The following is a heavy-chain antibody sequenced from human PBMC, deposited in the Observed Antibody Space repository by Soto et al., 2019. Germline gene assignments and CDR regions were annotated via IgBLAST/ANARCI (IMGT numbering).Heavy chain of an antibody. CDR2: ILQSVST. V-gene: IGHV4-4*02. CDR3: ARGRGRYSSGWSWFDP. J-gene: IGHJ5*02. CDR1: GGTIRSPDW. D-gene: IGHD6-19*01. Sequence: PSETLSLTCGVSGGTIRSPDWWTWVRQPPGKGLEWIGEILQSVSTNYTPSLESRVTISVDKSKNQFSLTLTSVTAADTAVYFCARGRGRYSSGWSWFDPWGQGILVTVSS.